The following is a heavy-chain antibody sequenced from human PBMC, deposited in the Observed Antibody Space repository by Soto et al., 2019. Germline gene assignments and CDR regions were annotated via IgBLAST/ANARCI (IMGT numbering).Heavy chain of an antibody. CDR2: ISYDGSNK. J-gene: IGHJ4*02. CDR1: GFTFSSYG. V-gene: IGHV3-30*03. D-gene: IGHD2-15*01. Sequence: GGSLRLSCAASGFTFSSYGMHWVRQAPGKGLEWVAVISYDGSNKYYADSVKGRFTISRDNSKNTLYLQMNSLRAEDTAVYYCARDLCSGGSCYFLWGQGTLVTVSS. CDR3: ARDLCSGGSCYFL.